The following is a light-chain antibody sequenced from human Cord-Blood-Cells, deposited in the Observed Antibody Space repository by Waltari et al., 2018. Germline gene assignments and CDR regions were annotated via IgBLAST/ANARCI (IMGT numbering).Light chain of an antibody. J-gene: IGKJ1*01. CDR1: QVISNY. V-gene: IGKV1-27*01. CDR3: QKYNSAPWT. CDR2: AAS. Sequence: DIQMTQSPSSLSASVGDRVTIPCRASQVISNYLAWYQQKPGKVPKRLIYAASTLHSGVPSRFSGSGSGTEFTLTISSLQPEDVATYYCQKYNSAPWTFGQGTKVEIK.